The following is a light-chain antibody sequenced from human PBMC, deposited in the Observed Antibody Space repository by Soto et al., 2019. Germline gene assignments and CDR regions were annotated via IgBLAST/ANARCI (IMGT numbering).Light chain of an antibody. CDR1: QRISTS. V-gene: IGKV1-39*01. CDR2: ATS. CDR3: QQSYSSLRT. J-gene: IGKJ1*01. Sequence: DIQMTQSPSSLSASVGDRVSITCRASQRISTSLNWYQQKLGKAPKLLIYATSSLQSGVPSRFSGSGSGTDFTLAISNLQPEDFGVYYCQQSYSSLRTFXQGTKVDIK.